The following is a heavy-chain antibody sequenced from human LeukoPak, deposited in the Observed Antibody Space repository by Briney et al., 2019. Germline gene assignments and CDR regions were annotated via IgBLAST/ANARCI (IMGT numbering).Heavy chain of an antibody. V-gene: IGHV1-2*02. CDR2: IKPNSGDT. Sequence: GASVKVSCKASGYSFADYYMHWGRQAPGQGLEWMGWIKPNSGDTRSAQKFQGRVIMTRDTSTGTAYMELSSLRYDDTAVYYCATNILVRDIINWFDPWGQGTLVTVSS. J-gene: IGHJ5*02. CDR3: ATNILVRDIINWFDP. CDR1: GYSFADYY. D-gene: IGHD3-10*01.